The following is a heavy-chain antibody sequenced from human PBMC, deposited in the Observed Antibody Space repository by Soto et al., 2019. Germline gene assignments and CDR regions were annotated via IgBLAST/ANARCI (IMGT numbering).Heavy chain of an antibody. CDR1: GGSFSGYY. Sequence: PSETLSLTCAVYGGSFSGYYWSWIRQPPGKGLEWIGEINHSGSTNYNPSLKSRVTISVDTSKNQFSLKLSSVTAADTAVYYCARGLGAAAGLIYLSYQYYFDYWGQGTLVTVSS. J-gene: IGHJ4*02. CDR2: INHSGST. V-gene: IGHV4-34*01. D-gene: IGHD6-13*01. CDR3: ARGLGAAAGLIYLSYQYYFDY.